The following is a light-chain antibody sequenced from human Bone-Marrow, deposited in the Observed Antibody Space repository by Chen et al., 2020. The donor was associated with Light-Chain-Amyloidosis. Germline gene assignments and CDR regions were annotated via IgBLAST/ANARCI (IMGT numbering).Light chain of an antibody. CDR3: QSYQGSSQGV. J-gene: IGLJ3*02. V-gene: IGLV6-57*01. CDR1: SGSIATNY. Sequence: NFMLTQPHSVSESPGKTEIISCTRSSGSIATNYVQWYQQRPGSSPTTVIYEDDQRPSGVQDRFSGSIDRSSNSASLTISGLKTEDEADYYCQSYQGSSQGVFGGGTKLTVL. CDR2: EDD.